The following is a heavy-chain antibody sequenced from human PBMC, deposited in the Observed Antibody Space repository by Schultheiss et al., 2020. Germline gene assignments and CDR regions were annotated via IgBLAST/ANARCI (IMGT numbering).Heavy chain of an antibody. J-gene: IGHJ6*02. V-gene: IGHV1-18*01. Sequence: ASVKVSCKASGYTFTSYGISWVRQAPGQGLEWMGWISAYNGNTNYAQKLQGRVTMTTDTSTSTAYMELRSLRSDDTAVYYCARDRWLVRGVMAWYYYYGMDVWGQGTTVTVSS. D-gene: IGHD3-10*01. CDR2: ISAYNGNT. CDR3: ARDRWLVRGVMAWYYYYGMDV. CDR1: GYTFTSYG.